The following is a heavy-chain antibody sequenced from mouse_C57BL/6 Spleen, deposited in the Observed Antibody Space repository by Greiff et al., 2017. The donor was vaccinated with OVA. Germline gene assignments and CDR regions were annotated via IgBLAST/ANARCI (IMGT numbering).Heavy chain of an antibody. CDR3: AREGDYDVGYYAMDD. V-gene: IGHV1-72*01. CDR1: GYTFTSYW. Sequence: QVQLQQPGAELVKPGASVKLSCKASGYTFTSYWMHWVKQRPGRGLEWIGRIDPKSGGTKYNEKFKSKATLTVDKPTSTAYMQLSSLTSEDSAVYYCAREGDYDVGYYAMDDWGQGTSVTVSS. D-gene: IGHD2-4*01. CDR2: IDPKSGGT. J-gene: IGHJ4*01.